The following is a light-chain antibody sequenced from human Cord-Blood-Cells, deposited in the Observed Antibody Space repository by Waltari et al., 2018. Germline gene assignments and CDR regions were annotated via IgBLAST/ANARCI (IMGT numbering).Light chain of an antibody. CDR3: QQYGSXXYT. V-gene: IGKV3-20*01. CDR2: GAS. J-gene: IGKJ2*01. Sequence: EIVLTQSPGTLSLSPGERATLSCRASQSVSSSYLAWYQQKPGQAPRLLIYGASSRATGIPDRFSGSGSGTDFTLTISRLEPEDFAVYYCQQYGSXXYTFGQGTKLEIK. CDR1: QSVSSSY.